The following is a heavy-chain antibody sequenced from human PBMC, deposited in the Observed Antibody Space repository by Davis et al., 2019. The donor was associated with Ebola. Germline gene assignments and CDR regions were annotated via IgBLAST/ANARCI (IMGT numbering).Heavy chain of an antibody. Sequence: SVKVSCKASGYTFTSYYMHWVRQAPGQGLEWMGGIIPIFGTANYAQKFQGRVTITADKSTSTAYMELSSLRSEDTAVYYCARKLGIRSVIYCGMDVWGQGTTVTVSS. CDR3: ARKLGIRSVIYCGMDV. CDR1: GYTFTSYY. D-gene: IGHD3-22*01. CDR2: IIPIFGTA. J-gene: IGHJ6*02. V-gene: IGHV1-69*06.